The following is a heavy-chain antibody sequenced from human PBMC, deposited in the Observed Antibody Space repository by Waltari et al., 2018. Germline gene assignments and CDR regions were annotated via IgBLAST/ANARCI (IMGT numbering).Heavy chain of an antibody. CDR2: IYYSGST. CDR3: ARLIRYSYAM. CDR1: GGSISSSSYY. V-gene: IGHV4-39*01. J-gene: IGHJ4*02. D-gene: IGHD5-18*01. Sequence: QLQLQESCPGLVKPSETLSLTCTVSGGSISSSSYYWGWIRQPPGKGLEWIGSIYYSGSTYYNPSLKSRVTISVDTSKNQFSLKLSSVTAADTAVYYCARLIRYSYAMWGQGTLVTVSS.